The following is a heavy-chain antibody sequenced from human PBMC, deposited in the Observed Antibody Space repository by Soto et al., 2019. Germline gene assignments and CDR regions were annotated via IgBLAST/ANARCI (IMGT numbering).Heavy chain of an antibody. CDR2: INSKADNYAT. CDR1: GFTFSSYA. CDR3: TRHHTYLDM. Sequence: GGSLRLSCAASGFTFSSYAMSWXRQAPGKGLEWVGRINSKADNYATIYAAAVKGRFTISRHDSKNMAFLQMNSLKAEDKAVYYCTRHHTYLDMWGHGTMVTVSS. V-gene: IGHV3-73*01. J-gene: IGHJ3*02. D-gene: IGHD2-21*01.